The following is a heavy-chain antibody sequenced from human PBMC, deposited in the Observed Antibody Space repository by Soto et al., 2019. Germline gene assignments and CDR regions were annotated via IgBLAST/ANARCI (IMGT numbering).Heavy chain of an antibody. J-gene: IGHJ5*02. D-gene: IGHD6-19*01. CDR1: GFSLSTSGVG. V-gene: IGHV2-5*02. CDR2: IYWDDDK. CDR3: ARIIRVAGRVDFDP. Sequence: QITLKESGPTLVKPTQTLTLTCTFSGFSLSTSGVGVGWIRQPPGKALEWLALIYWDDDKRYSPSLKSRLTITKDTTKNQVVLTMTNIDPVDTATYYCARIIRVAGRVDFDPWGQGTLVIVSS.